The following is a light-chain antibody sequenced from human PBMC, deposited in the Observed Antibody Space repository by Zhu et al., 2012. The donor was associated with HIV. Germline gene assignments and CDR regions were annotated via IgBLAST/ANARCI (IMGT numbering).Light chain of an antibody. J-gene: IGKJ2*01. CDR1: QTVSRNY. CDR3: QHYVPSPMYT. Sequence: EIVLTQSPGTLSLSPGERATLSCRASQTVSRNYLAWYQQKPGQAPRLLIYGASRRVTGIPDRFSGSGSGTDFTLTISRLEPEDFAVYYCQHYVPSPMYTFGTPGTSWRSN. CDR2: GAS. V-gene: IGKV3-20*01.